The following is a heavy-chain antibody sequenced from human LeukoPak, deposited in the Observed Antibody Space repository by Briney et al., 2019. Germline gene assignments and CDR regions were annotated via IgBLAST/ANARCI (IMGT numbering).Heavy chain of an antibody. J-gene: IGHJ3*02. CDR3: ARFDYYSSGSYDASGAFDI. Sequence: SQTLSLTCTVSGGSISSGDYYWSWIRKPPGKGLEWIGYIYYSGSTYYNPSLKSRVTISVDTSKNQFSLKLSSVTAADTAVYYCARFDYYSSGSYDASGAFDIWGQGTMVTVSS. V-gene: IGHV4-30-4*01. CDR1: GGSISSGDYY. D-gene: IGHD3-10*01. CDR2: IYYSGST.